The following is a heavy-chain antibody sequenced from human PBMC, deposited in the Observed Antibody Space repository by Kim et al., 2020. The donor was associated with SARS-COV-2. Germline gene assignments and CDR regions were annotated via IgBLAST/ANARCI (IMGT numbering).Heavy chain of an antibody. Sequence: SETLSLTCAVYGGSFSGYYWSWIRQPPGKGLEWIGEINHSGSTNYNPSLKSRVTISVDTSKNQFSLKLSSVTAADTAVYYCARGRNGSGSYYDWFDYWGQGTLVTVSS. D-gene: IGHD3-10*01. V-gene: IGHV4-34*01. CDR3: ARGRNGSGSYYDWFDY. CDR1: GGSFSGYY. J-gene: IGHJ4*02. CDR2: INHSGST.